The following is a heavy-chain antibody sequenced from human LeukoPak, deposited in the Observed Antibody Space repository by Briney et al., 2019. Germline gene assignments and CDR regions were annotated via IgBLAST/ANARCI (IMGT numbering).Heavy chain of an antibody. J-gene: IGHJ4*02. CDR3: ANSLGYCSSTSCYTLDY. CDR2: ISSSSSYI. V-gene: IGHV3-21*01. D-gene: IGHD2-2*02. CDR1: GFTFSSYS. Sequence: GGSLRLSCAASGFTFSSYSMNWVRQAPGKGLEWVSSISSSSSYIYYADSVKGRFTISRDNAKNSLYLQMNSLRAEDTAVYYCANSLGYCSSTSCYTLDYWGQGTLVTVSS.